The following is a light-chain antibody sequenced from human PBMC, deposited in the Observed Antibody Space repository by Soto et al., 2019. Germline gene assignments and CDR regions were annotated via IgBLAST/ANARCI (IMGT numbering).Light chain of an antibody. CDR3: CSYAGSYTL. V-gene: IGLV2-11*01. CDR2: DVS. CDR1: SSDVGGYNY. Sequence: QSALTQPRSVSGSPGQSVTISCTGTSSDVGGYNYVSWYQQHPGKAPKLMIYDVSKRPSGVPDRFSGSKSGNTASLTISGLQAVDEAEYYCCSYAGSYTLFGTGTKLTVL. J-gene: IGLJ1*01.